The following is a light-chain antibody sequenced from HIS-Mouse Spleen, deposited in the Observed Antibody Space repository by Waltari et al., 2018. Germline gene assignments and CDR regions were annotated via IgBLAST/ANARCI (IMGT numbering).Light chain of an antibody. CDR3: YSTDSSGNHRV. Sequence: SYELTQPPSVSVSPGQTARIPCSGGALPKKSAYWYQQKSGQAPVLVIYGDSKRPAGIHKRLSGSRSGTMATLTISGAQEEDEADYYCYSTDSSGNHRVFGGGTKLTVL. V-gene: IGLV3-10*01. CDR1: ALPKKS. CDR2: GDS. J-gene: IGLJ2*01.